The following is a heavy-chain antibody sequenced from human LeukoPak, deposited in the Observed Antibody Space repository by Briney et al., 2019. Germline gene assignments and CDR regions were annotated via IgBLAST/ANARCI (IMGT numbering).Heavy chain of an antibody. D-gene: IGHD6-19*01. Sequence: ASVKVSCKASGYTFTFSGISWVRQAPGQGLEWMGWISTYTGYSKYAQNLQGRVTMTADTSTSTAYMELSSLRSDDPAVYYCAKNSSGGYSDYWGQGTLVTVSS. V-gene: IGHV1-18*01. J-gene: IGHJ4*02. CDR3: AKNSSGGYSDY. CDR1: GYTFTFSG. CDR2: ISTYTGYS.